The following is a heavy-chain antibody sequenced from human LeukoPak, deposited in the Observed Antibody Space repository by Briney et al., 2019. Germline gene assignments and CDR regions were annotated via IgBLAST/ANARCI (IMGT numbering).Heavy chain of an antibody. J-gene: IGHJ5*02. CDR2: ITPNSDYI. CDR3: VRELYGSGGGSGRVYYFDR. Sequence: PGGSLRLSCAASGFTFSSFSFNWVRQAPGKGLEWVSSITPNSDYIWYADSVKGRFTISRDNAQDSLYLQMNSLRVEDTALYYCVRELYGSGGGSGRVYYFDRWGQGTQVTVSS. D-gene: IGHD6-19*01. CDR1: GFTFSSFS. V-gene: IGHV3-21*01.